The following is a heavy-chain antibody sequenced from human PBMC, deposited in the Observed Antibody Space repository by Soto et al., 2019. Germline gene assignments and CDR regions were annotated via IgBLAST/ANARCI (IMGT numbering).Heavy chain of an antibody. CDR3: ARWVKDYYDSSRYYFDY. Sequence: SVKNSCKASGGTFSSYAISWVRQAPGQGLEWMGGIIPIFGTANYAQKFQGRVTITADESTSTAYMELSSLRSEDTAVYYCARWVKDYYDSSRYYFDYWGQGTLVTVSS. CDR2: IIPIFGTA. J-gene: IGHJ4*02. D-gene: IGHD3-22*01. V-gene: IGHV1-69*13. CDR1: GGTFSSYA.